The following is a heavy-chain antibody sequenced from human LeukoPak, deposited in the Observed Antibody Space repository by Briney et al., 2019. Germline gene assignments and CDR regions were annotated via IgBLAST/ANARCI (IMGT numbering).Heavy chain of an antibody. Sequence: GGSLRLSCAASEFTFSGYIMNWVRQAPRKGLEWVSAISSTSSNIYYVDSVKGRFTISRDNAKNSLYLQMNSLRAEDTAVYYCARAYYYDSSGYYYRHFDYWGQGTLVTVSS. CDR2: ISSTSSNI. CDR3: ARAYYYDSSGYYYRHFDY. J-gene: IGHJ4*02. CDR1: EFTFSGYI. V-gene: IGHV3-21*01. D-gene: IGHD3-22*01.